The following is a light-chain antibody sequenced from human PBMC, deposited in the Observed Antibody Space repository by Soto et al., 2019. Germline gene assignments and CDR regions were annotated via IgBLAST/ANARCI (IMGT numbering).Light chain of an antibody. Sequence: IQMTQSPSTLSASVGDRVTITCRASQSISIWLAWYQQKPGKAPKLLIYKASSLESEVPSRFSGSGSGTEFTLTSNSLQPDYSATYYCQQYNNDSTFGQGTKVEIK. CDR3: QQYNNDST. J-gene: IGKJ1*01. CDR2: KAS. CDR1: QSISIW. V-gene: IGKV1-5*03.